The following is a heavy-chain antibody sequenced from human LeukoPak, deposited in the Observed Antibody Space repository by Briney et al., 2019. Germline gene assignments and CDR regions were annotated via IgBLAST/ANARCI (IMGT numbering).Heavy chain of an antibody. D-gene: IGHD5-18*01. J-gene: IGHJ5*02. CDR3: ARVEYVDTAMASIDP. V-gene: IGHV4-4*02. CDR2: IYHSGST. Sequence: PSETLSLTCAVSGGSISSSNWWSWVRQPPGKGLEWIGEIYHSGSTNYNPSLKSRVTISVDKSKNQFSLKLSSVTAADTAVYYCARVEYVDTAMASIDPWGQGTLVTVSS. CDR1: GGSISSSNW.